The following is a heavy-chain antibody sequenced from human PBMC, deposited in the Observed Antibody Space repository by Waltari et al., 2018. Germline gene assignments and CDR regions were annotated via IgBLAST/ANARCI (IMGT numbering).Heavy chain of an antibody. J-gene: IGHJ4*02. CDR2: VXYDGRXK. CDR1: GFIFSSYG. CDR3: XRDIKGATGLDX. Sequence: QVXVVESGXGVVQPGRSXRLSCATSGFIFSSYGVHWVRQAPGKGLEXVAVVXYDGRXKYYADSVKGXFTISRDNSKNTLYLQMXSLRDEDTXVXYCXRDIKGATGLDXWGQGTLVTVSS. D-gene: IGHD1-26*01. V-gene: IGHV3-33*01.